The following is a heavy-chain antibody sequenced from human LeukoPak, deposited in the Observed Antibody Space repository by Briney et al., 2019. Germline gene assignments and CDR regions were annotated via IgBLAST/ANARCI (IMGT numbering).Heavy chain of an antibody. J-gene: IGHJ4*02. CDR2: IKHNGDEL. D-gene: IGHD3-16*01. Sequence: GGSLRLSCAASGFTFSSYWMTWVRQAPGKGLEWVANIKHNGDELNYVDSVEDRFTISRDNAKNSLYPHMTSLRAEDTAVYYCARELRTFDSWGQGTLVTVSS. CDR3: ARELRTFDS. CDR1: GFTFSSYW. V-gene: IGHV3-7*01.